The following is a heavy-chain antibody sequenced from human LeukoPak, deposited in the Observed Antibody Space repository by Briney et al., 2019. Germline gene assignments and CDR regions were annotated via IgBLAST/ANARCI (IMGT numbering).Heavy chain of an antibody. CDR2: ISYDGSNK. Sequence: PGGSLRLSCAASGFTFSSYAMHWVRQAPGKGLEWVAVISYDGSNKYYADSVKGRFTISRDNSKNTLYLQMNSLRAEDTAVYYCARGGDDDMATATRNWGQGTLVTVSS. J-gene: IGHJ4*02. CDR1: GFTFSSYA. CDR3: ARGGDDDMATATRN. D-gene: IGHD5-24*01. V-gene: IGHV3-30*04.